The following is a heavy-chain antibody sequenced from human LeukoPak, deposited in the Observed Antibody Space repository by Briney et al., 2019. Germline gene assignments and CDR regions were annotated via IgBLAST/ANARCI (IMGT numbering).Heavy chain of an antibody. V-gene: IGHV3-48*03. CDR3: AELGITMTGGV. CDR2: ISSSGSTI. J-gene: IGHJ6*04. D-gene: IGHD3-10*02. CDR1: GFTFSSYE. Sequence: PGGSLRLSCAASGFTFSSYEMNWVRQAPGKGLEWVSYISSSGSTIYYADSVKGRFTIPRDNAKNSLYLQMNSLRAEDTAVYYCAELGITMTGGVWGKGTTVTISS.